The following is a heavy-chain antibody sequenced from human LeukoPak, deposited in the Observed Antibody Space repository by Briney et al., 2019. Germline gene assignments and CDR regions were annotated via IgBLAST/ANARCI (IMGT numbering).Heavy chain of an antibody. V-gene: IGHV3-7*01. D-gene: IGHD2-2*01. CDR2: IKDDGSDK. CDR3: ARDFDQLLGQYYYYYMDV. Sequence: GGSLRLSCAASGFTFSSYWMSWVRQAPGKGLEWVASIKDDGSDKYYVDSVKGRFSISRDNAKNSLYLQMNSLRAEDTAVYYCARDFDQLLGQYYYYYMDVWGKGTTVTVSS. J-gene: IGHJ6*03. CDR1: GFTFSSYW.